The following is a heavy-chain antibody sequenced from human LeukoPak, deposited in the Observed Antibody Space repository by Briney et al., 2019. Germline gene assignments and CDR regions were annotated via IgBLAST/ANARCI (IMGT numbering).Heavy chain of an antibody. CDR3: ATTSSRRGSYPYYFDY. V-gene: IGHV1-18*01. J-gene: IGHJ4*02. CDR1: GYTFTSYG. D-gene: IGHD1-26*01. CDR2: ISAYNGNT. Sequence: ASVKVSCKASGYTFTSYGISWVRQAPGQGLEWMGWISAYNGNTNYAQKLQGRVTMTTDTSTSTAYMELSSLRSEDTAVYYCATTSSRRGSYPYYFDYWGQGTLVTVSS.